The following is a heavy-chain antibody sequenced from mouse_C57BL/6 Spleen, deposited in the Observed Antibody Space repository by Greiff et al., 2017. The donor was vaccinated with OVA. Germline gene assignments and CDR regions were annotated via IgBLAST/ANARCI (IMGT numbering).Heavy chain of an antibody. J-gene: IGHJ3*01. CDR1: GFTFTDYY. CDR3: ARYHGGFAY. V-gene: IGHV7-3*01. CDR2: IRNKANGYTT. Sequence: EVMLVESGGGLVQPGGSLSLSCAASGFTFTDYYMSWVRQPPGKALEWLGFIRNKANGYTTEYSASVKGRFTISRDKSQSILYLQMNALRAEDSATYYCARYHGGFAYWGQGTLVTVSA.